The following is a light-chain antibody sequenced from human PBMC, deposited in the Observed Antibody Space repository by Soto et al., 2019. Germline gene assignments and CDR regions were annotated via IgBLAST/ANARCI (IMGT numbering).Light chain of an antibody. CDR1: SSDVGGYKY. CDR3: SSYTSSKTRV. V-gene: IGLV2-14*01. CDR2: EVS. Sequence: QSALTQPASVSGSPGQSITISCTGTSSDVGGYKYVSWYQQHPGKAPKLMIFEVSNRPSGVSNRFSGSKSGNTASLTISGLQAEDEANYYSSSYTSSKTRVFGTGTKLTVL. J-gene: IGLJ1*01.